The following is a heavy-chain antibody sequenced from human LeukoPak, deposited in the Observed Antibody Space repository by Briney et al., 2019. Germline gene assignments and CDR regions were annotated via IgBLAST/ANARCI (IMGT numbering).Heavy chain of an antibody. D-gene: IGHD5-18*01. CDR3: ASVGYSYSGY. CDR1: GGSISSSSYY. CDR2: IYYSGST. V-gene: IGHV4-39*07. J-gene: IGHJ4*02. Sequence: TSETLSLTCTVSGGSISSSSYYWGWIRQPPGKGLEWIGSIYYSGSTYYNPSLKSRVTISVDTSKNQFSLKLSSVTAADTAVYYCASVGYSYSGYWGQGTLVTVSS.